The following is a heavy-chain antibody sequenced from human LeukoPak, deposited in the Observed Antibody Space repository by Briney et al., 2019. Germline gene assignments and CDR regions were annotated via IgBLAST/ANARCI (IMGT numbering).Heavy chain of an antibody. D-gene: IGHD2-8*01. J-gene: IGHJ3*02. CDR2: IKQDGSEK. V-gene: IGHV3-7*03. Sequence: GGSLRLSCAASGFIFTNYWMTWVRQAPGKGLEWVANIKQDGSEKYYVDSVKGRFTISRDNAKNSLYLQMNSLRAEDTALYYCAKDRGVLPYPGAFDIWGQGTMVTVSS. CDR1: GFIFTNYW. CDR3: AKDRGVLPYPGAFDI.